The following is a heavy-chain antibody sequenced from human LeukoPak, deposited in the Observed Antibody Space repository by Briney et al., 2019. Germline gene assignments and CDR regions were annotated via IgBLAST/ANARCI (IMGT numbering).Heavy chain of an antibody. Sequence: GGSLRLSCAASGFRFSGYWMTWVRQAPGKGLEWVSHINSDTNITPYTASVSGRFTISRDNAKNSLYLHVNSLRDEDTAVYYCVRDHDWSFDLWGQGALVTVSS. CDR1: GFRFSGYW. D-gene: IGHD1-1*01. V-gene: IGHV3-48*02. CDR2: INSDTNIT. CDR3: VRDHDWSFDL. J-gene: IGHJ4*02.